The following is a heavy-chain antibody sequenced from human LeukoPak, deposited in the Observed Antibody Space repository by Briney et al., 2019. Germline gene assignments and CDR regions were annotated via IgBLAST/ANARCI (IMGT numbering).Heavy chain of an antibody. J-gene: IGHJ4*02. CDR3: ASGFSPENFPH. V-gene: IGHV4-34*01. CDR2: INHSGST. Sequence: SETLSLTCAVYGGSFSGYYWSWIRQPPGKELEWIGEINHSGSTNYNPSLKSRVTISVDTSKNQFSLKLSSVTAADTAVYYCASGFSPENFPHWGQGTLVTVSS. D-gene: IGHD2/OR15-2a*01. CDR1: GGSFSGYY.